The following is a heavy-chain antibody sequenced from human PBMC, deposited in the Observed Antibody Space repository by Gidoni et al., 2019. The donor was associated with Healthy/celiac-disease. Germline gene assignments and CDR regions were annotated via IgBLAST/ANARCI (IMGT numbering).Heavy chain of an antibody. D-gene: IGHD3-9*01. CDR3: ARVDILTGFDY. Sequence: QVQLVQSGAEVKKPGSSVKVSCKASGGTFSSYAISWVRQAPGQGLEGMGGIIPILGIANYAQEVQGRVTITADKSTSTAYMELSSLRSEDTAVYYCARVDILTGFDYWGQGTLVTVSS. V-gene: IGHV1-69*10. CDR1: GGTFSSYA. J-gene: IGHJ4*02. CDR2: IIPILGIA.